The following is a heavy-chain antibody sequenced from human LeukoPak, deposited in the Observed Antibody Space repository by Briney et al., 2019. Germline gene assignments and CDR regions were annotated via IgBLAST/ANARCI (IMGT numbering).Heavy chain of an antibody. D-gene: IGHD1-1*01. CDR3: ARGLQLERNNWFDP. V-gene: IGHV1-69*13. CDR2: IIPIFGTA. CDR1: GGTFSSYA. J-gene: IGHJ5*02. Sequence: SVKVSCKASGGTFSSYAISWVRQAPGQGLEWMGGIIPIFGTANYAQKFQGRVTITADESTSTAYMELSSLRSEDTAVYYCARGLQLERNNWFDPWGQGTLVTPSS.